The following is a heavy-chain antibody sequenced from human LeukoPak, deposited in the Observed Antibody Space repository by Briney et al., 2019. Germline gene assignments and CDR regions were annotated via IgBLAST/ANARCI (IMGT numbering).Heavy chain of an antibody. J-gene: IGHJ4*02. CDR2: ISASGTIT. CDR3: ARQDWLGDRYYFDS. Sequence: GGSLRLSCAASGFTFSSYEMNWVRQAPGKGLEWISYISASGTITHYADSVEGRFTISRDNAKNSLYLQMNSLRAEDTAVYYCARQDWLGDRYYFDSWGQGTLVTVSS. V-gene: IGHV3-48*03. CDR1: GFTFSSYE. D-gene: IGHD3-9*01.